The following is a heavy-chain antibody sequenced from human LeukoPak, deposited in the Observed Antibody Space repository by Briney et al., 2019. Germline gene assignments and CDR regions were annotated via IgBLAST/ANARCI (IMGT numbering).Heavy chain of an antibody. CDR1: GGTFISYA. CDR3: ARDLGYCSGGSCSNYYYYYGMDV. CDR2: ISAYNGNT. J-gene: IGHJ6*02. Sequence: SVKVSCKASGGTFISYAISRVRQAPGQGLEWMGWISAYNGNTNYAQKFQGRVTITADESTSTAYMELSSLRSEDTAVYYCARDLGYCSGGSCSNYYYYYGMDVWGQGTTVTVSS. V-gene: IGHV1-69*13. D-gene: IGHD2-15*01.